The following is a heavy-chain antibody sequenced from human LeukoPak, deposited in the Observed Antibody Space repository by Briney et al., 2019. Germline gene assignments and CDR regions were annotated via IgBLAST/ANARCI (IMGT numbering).Heavy chain of an antibody. CDR1: GFTFSSYA. J-gene: IGHJ3*02. CDR3: AKQGSYVWGSYHPDAFDI. V-gene: IGHV3-23*01. CDR2: ISGSGGST. Sequence: GGSLRLSCAASGFTFSSYAMSRVRQAPGKGLEWVSAISGSGGSTYYADSVKGRLTISRDNSKNTLYLQMNSLRAEDTAVYYCAKQGSYVWGSYHPDAFDIWGQGTMVTVSS. D-gene: IGHD3-16*02.